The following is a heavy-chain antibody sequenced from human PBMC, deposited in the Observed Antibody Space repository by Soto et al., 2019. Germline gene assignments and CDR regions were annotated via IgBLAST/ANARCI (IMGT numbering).Heavy chain of an antibody. D-gene: IGHD1-26*01. J-gene: IGHJ4*02. Sequence: SSETLSLTCTVSGGSISSSSYYWGWIRQPPGKGLEWIGYIYYSGSTNYNPSLKSRVTISVDTSKNQFSLKLSSVTAADTAVYYCARRYGGNFDYWGQGTLVTVSS. V-gene: IGHV4-61*05. CDR1: GGSISSSSYY. CDR3: ARRYGGNFDY. CDR2: IYYSGST.